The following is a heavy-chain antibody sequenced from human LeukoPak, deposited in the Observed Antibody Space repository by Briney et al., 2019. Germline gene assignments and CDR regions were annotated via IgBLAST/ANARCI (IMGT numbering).Heavy chain of an antibody. CDR3: ARGIQYYDFWSGYYTGYFDY. Sequence: SETLSLTCTVSGGSISTYYWSWIRQPPGKGLEWIGYIYYSGSTNYNPSLKSRVTISVDTSKNQFSLKLSSVTAADTAVYYCARGIQYYDFWSGYYTGYFDYWGQGTLVTVSS. CDR1: GGSISTYY. J-gene: IGHJ4*02. D-gene: IGHD3-3*01. CDR2: IYYSGST. V-gene: IGHV4-59*01.